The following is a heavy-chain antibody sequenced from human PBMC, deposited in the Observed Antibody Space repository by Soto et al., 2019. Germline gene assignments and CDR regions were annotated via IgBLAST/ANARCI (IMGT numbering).Heavy chain of an antibody. V-gene: IGHV4-59*01. Sequence: QVQLQESGPGLVKPSETLSLTCTVSGGSISSYYWSWIRQPPGKGLEWIGYIYYSGSTNYNPSLXGRVTISVDTXXNXFXQKLSSVTAADTAVYYCAREPYDSSGYGGWGDAFDIWGQGTMVTVSS. J-gene: IGHJ3*02. CDR2: IYYSGST. CDR3: AREPYDSSGYGGWGDAFDI. CDR1: GGSISSYY. D-gene: IGHD3-22*01.